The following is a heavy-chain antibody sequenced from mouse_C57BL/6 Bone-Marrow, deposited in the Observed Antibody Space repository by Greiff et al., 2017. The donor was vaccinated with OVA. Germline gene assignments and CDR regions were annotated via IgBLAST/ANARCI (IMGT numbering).Heavy chain of an antibody. CDR1: GFTFSSYG. Sequence: EVQGVESGGDLVKPGGSLKLSCAASGFTFSSYGMSWVRQTPDKRLEWVATISSGGSYPYYPDSVKGRFTISRDNAKNTLYLQMSSLKSEDTAMYYCSRRPIYWYFDVWGTGTTVTVSS. J-gene: IGHJ1*03. V-gene: IGHV5-6*01. CDR3: SRRPIYWYFDV. D-gene: IGHD6-5*01. CDR2: ISSGGSYP.